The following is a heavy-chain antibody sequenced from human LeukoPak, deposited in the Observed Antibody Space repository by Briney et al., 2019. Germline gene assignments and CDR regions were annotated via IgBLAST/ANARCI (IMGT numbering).Heavy chain of an antibody. J-gene: IGHJ6*02. CDR2: IYSGGST. Sequence: PGGSLRLSCAASGFTFSTHAMHWVRQAPGKGLEWVSVIYSGGSTYYADSVKGRFTISRDNSKNTLYLQMNSLRAEDTAVYYCARDAGGYGMDVWGQGTTVTVSS. V-gene: IGHV3-66*01. CDR1: GFTFSTHA. CDR3: ARDAGGYGMDV. D-gene: IGHD2-8*02.